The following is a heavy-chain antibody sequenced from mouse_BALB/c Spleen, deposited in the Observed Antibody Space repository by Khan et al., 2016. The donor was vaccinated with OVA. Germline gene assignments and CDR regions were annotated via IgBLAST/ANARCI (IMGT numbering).Heavy chain of an antibody. V-gene: IGHV3-2*02. CDR3: ERIYGAEFDY. CDR2: ISYSGNT. CDR1: GYSITSDYA. J-gene: IGHJ2*01. Sequence: VQLQESGPGLVKPSQSLSLTCTVTGYSITSDYAWNWIRQFPGNKLEWMGYISYSGNTNYNPSLKSRISITRDTSKNQFFLQLNSVTTEDTATSTCERIYGAEFDYWGQGTTLTVSS. D-gene: IGHD1-1*01.